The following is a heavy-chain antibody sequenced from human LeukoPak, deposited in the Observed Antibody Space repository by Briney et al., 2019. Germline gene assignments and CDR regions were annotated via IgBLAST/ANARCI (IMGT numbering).Heavy chain of an antibody. V-gene: IGHV3-48*03. CDR1: GFTFSNSE. CDR3: ARVDVVTTLLY. Sequence: GESLTISCAASGFTFSNSEMNWVRQAPGRGLEWVSYIGSSGITIYYADSVKGRFTISRDNAKNSLYLQMNSLRAEDTAVYYCARVDVVTTLLYWGQGTLATVSS. CDR2: IGSSGITI. J-gene: IGHJ4*02. D-gene: IGHD4-17*01.